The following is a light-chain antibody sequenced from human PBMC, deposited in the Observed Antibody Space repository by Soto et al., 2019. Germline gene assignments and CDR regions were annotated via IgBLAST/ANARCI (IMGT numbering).Light chain of an antibody. CDR2: NVR. Sequence: QSVLTQPASVSGSPGQSITISCTGTSSDVGGYDYVSWYQQYAGKAPKLTIYNVRNRPSGVSSRFSGSTSGNTASLTISGLQPEDEADYFCSSYTNSGTVLFGGGTKLTVL. J-gene: IGLJ2*01. V-gene: IGLV2-14*01. CDR3: SSYTNSGTVL. CDR1: SSDVGGYDY.